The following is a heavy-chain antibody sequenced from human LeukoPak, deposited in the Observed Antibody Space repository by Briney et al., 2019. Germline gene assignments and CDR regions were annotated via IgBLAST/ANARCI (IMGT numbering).Heavy chain of an antibody. V-gene: IGHV4-59*08. D-gene: IGHD1-26*01. CDR3: ARHQLKWELDY. CDR1: GGSISSYY. Sequence: SETLSLTCTVSGGSISSYYWSWIRQPPGKGLEWIGYIYYSGSTNYNPSLKSRVTISVDTSKNQFSLKLSSVTAADTAVYYCARHQLKWELDYWGQGTLVTVSS. CDR2: IYYSGST. J-gene: IGHJ4*02.